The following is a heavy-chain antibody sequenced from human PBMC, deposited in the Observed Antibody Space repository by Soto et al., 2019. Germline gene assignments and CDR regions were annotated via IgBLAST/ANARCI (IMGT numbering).Heavy chain of an antibody. V-gene: IGHV4-34*01. CDR1: GGSFRGYN. CDR2: INKSGST. CDR3: ARGGYTSGWFRF. D-gene: IGHD6-19*01. J-gene: IGHJ4*02. Sequence: QVQLQQWGAGLLNPSETLSLTCAVHGGSFRGYNWTWIRQPPGKGMEWIGEINKSGSTNDNPSLKRRVTISRDTATNQLFLILSSVTAAGTAIYYCARGGYTSGWFRFWCQGILVTVSA.